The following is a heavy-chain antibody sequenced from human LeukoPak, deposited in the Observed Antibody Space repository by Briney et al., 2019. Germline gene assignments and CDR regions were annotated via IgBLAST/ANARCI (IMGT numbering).Heavy chain of an antibody. D-gene: IGHD2-15*01. CDR1: GFTISNNA. CDR2: INGGNSET. J-gene: IGHJ4*02. CDR3: AKDLLRWAFDY. V-gene: IGHV3-23*01. Sequence: GGSLRLSCAASGFTISNNAMSWVRQAPGKGLEWVSAINGGNSETNYAESVKGRFTISRDNSRNTLYLQMNSLRAEDTAVYYCAKDLLRWAFDYWGQGTLVTVSS.